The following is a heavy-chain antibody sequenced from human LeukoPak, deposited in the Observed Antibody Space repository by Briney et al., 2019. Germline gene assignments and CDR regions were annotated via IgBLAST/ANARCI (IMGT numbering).Heavy chain of an antibody. Sequence: GGSLRLSCAASGFTFSSYAMSWVRQAPGKGLEWVSAISGSGGTTYYADSVKGRFTISRDNSKNTLYLQMNSLRAEDTAVYYCAKTIGPPYYFDYWGQGTLVTVSS. CDR1: GFTFSSYA. CDR2: ISGSGGTT. D-gene: IGHD2/OR15-2a*01. J-gene: IGHJ4*02. V-gene: IGHV3-23*01. CDR3: AKTIGPPYYFDY.